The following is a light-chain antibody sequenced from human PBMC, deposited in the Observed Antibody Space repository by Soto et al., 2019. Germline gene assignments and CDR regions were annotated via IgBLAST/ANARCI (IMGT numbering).Light chain of an antibody. V-gene: IGLV2-14*03. CDR1: SSDIGGYNF. CDR3: SSYTTADTVI. Sequence: QSALTQPASMSGSPGQSITISCTGTSSDIGGYNFVSWYQRHPGKGPKLLIFDVNFRPSGVSNRFSGYKSENTASLTISVLQYEDEADYYCSSYTTADTVIFGGGTKLTVL. CDR2: DVN. J-gene: IGLJ2*01.